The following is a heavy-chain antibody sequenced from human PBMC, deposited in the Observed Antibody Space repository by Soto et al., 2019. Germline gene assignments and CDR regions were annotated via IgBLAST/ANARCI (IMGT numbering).Heavy chain of an antibody. Sequence: QITLNESGPTVVRPTETLTLTCRFSGFSLTTSGVGVGWIRQSPGKAPEWLALIYWDDDKRYSASLKSRLTTTKDSTKNQVVLTVPDIDPTDTANYYCTHRVLRAVFGLVTTTAIYFDFWGQGTPVAVSS. CDR1: GFSLTTSGVG. V-gene: IGHV2-5*02. CDR3: THRVLRAVFGLVTTTAIYFDF. CDR2: IYWDDDK. D-gene: IGHD3-3*01. J-gene: IGHJ4*02.